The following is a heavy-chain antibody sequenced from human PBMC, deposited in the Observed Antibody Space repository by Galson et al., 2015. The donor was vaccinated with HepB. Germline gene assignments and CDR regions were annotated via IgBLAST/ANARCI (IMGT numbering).Heavy chain of an antibody. CDR1: GGSISSSSYY. J-gene: IGHJ4*02. D-gene: IGHD4-17*01. CDR3: ARVTTLDYFDY. V-gene: IGHV4-39*07. CDR2: IYYSGST. Sequence: ETLSLTCTVSGGSISSSSYYWGWIRQPPGKGLEWIGSIYYSGSTYYNPSLKSRVTISVDTSKNQFSLKLSSVTAADTAVYYCARVTTLDYFDYWGQGTLVTVSS.